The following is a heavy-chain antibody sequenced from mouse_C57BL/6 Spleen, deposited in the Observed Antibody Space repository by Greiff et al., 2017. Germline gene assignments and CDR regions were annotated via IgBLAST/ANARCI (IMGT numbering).Heavy chain of an antibody. V-gene: IGHV1-64*01. Sequence: QVQLQQPGAELVKPGASVKLSCKASGYTFTSYWMHWVKQRPGQGLEWIGMIHPNSGSTNYNEKFKSKATLTVDKSSSTAYMQLSSLTSKDSAVYYCARSGDGYGYWGQGTTLTVSS. J-gene: IGHJ2*01. D-gene: IGHD2-2*01. CDR3: ARSGDGYGY. CDR2: IHPNSGST. CDR1: GYTFTSYW.